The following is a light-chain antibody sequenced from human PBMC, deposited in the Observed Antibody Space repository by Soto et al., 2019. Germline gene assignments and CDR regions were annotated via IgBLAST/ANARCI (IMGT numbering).Light chain of an antibody. V-gene: IGKV3-11*01. CDR1: RSVSNY. Sequence: EIVLTQSPATLSLSPGESATLSCRASRSVSNYLAWYQQKHGQAPRLLIYDASRRPTDIPARFSGSGSGTDFTLTISSLEPEDFALYYCQQRSNWPITFGQGTRLEIK. CDR3: QQRSNWPIT. J-gene: IGKJ5*01. CDR2: DAS.